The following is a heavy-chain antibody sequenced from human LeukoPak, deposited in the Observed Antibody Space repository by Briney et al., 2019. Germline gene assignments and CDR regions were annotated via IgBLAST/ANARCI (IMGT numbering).Heavy chain of an antibody. CDR2: LNQNGSET. CDR3: ARSSGLWFGESRPYYFDY. J-gene: IGHJ4*02. V-gene: IGHV3-7*01. Sequence: GGSLRLSCVASGFIFTDYWMTWVRQAPGKGLEWVANLNQNGSETYCVDSVKGRFTISRDNAKNSLYLQMNSLRAEDTAVYYCARSSGLWFGESRPYYFDYWGQGTLVTVSS. D-gene: IGHD3-10*01. CDR1: GFIFTDYW.